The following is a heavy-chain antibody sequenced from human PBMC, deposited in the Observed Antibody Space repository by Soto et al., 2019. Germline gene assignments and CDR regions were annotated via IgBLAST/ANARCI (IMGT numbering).Heavy chain of an antibody. J-gene: IGHJ6*02. Sequence: AETLSLTCTVSGASIGGSSYYWVCIRQPPGKGLEWIANIYHSGRTHYNPSLKSRLTISVDTSKNHFSLTLTSVTAADMAVYYCARGVVPDVWGQGTTVTVSS. CDR3: ARGVVPDV. CDR1: GASIGGSSYY. V-gene: IGHV4-39*02. D-gene: IGHD6-6*01. CDR2: IYHSGRT.